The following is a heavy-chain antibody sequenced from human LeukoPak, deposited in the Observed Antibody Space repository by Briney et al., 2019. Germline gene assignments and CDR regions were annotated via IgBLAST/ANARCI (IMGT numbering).Heavy chain of an antibody. J-gene: IGHJ4*02. D-gene: IGHD4-17*01. V-gene: IGHV3-30*04. CDR2: ISYDGSNK. CDR1: GFTFSSYA. CDR3: ARETGSAVGSTDFDY. Sequence: QSGGSLRLSCAASGFTFSSYAMHWVRQAPGKGLEWVAVISYDGSNKYHADSVKGRFTISRDNSKNTLYLQMNSLRAEDTAVYYCARETGSAVGSTDFDYWGQGTLVTVSS.